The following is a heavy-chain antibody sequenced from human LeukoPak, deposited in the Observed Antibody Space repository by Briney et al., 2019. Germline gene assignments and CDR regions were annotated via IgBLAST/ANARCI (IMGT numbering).Heavy chain of an antibody. V-gene: IGHV5-51*01. CDR2: IHPGDSET. J-gene: IGHJ4*02. D-gene: IGHD6-19*01. Sequence: GESLKISCKGSGYSFNTYWIGWVRQMPGKGLEWVGIIHPGDSETRYSPSFQGQVTMSADKSISTAYLQWSSLRASDTAIYYCARKIAVANLFYFEYWGQGTPVIVSS. CDR1: GYSFNTYW. CDR3: ARKIAVANLFYFEY.